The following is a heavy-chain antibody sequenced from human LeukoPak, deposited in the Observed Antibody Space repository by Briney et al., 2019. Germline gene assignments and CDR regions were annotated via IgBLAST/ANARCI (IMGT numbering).Heavy chain of an antibody. CDR3: ARLSYSGSQLGYYY. J-gene: IGHJ4*02. D-gene: IGHD1-26*01. CDR1: GGSFSGYY. CDR2: INHSGST. Sequence: SETLSLTCAVYGGSFSGYYWSWIRQPPGKGLEWIGEINHSGSTNYNPSLKSRVTISVDTSKSQFSLKLSSVTAADTAVYYCARLSYSGSQLGYYYWGQGTLVTVSS. V-gene: IGHV4-34*01.